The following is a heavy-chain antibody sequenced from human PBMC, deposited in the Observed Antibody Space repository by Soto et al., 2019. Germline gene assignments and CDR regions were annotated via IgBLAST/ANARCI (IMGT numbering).Heavy chain of an antibody. J-gene: IGHJ6*04. CDR3: ARFGRRALDV. D-gene: IGHD3-10*01. CDR2: ISYDGSNK. V-gene: IGHV3-30*03. Sequence: GGSLRLSCTASGFTFSSYGMHWVRQAPGKGLEWVAVISYDGSNKYYADSVKGRFTISRDNSKNTLYLQMNSLRAEDTAVYYCARFGRRALDVWGKGTTVTVSS. CDR1: GFTFSSYG.